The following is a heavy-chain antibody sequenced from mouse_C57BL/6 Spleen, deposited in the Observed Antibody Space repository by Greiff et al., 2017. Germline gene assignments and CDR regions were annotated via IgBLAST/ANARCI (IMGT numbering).Heavy chain of an antibody. CDR2: IDPETGGT. V-gene: IGHV1-15*01. J-gene: IGHJ3*01. Sequence: VQLQQSGAELVRPGASVTLSCKASGYTFTDYEMHWVKQTPVHGLEWIGAIDPETGGTAYNQKFKGKAILTADKSSSTAYLEVRSLTSEDSAVYYCTKWGPWFAYWGQGTLVTVSA. CDR3: TKWGPWFAY. CDR1: GYTFTDYE.